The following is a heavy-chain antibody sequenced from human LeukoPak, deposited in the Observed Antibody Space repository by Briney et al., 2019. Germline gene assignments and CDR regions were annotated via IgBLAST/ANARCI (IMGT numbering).Heavy chain of an antibody. CDR1: GGSISSYY. CDR3: ARAPITIFFGDLTYFDY. CDR2: IYTSGST. J-gene: IGHJ4*02. Sequence: PSETLSLTCTVSGGSISSYYWSWIRQPAGKGLEWIGRIYTSGSTNYNPSLKSRVTMSVDTSKNQFSLKLSSVTAADTAVYYCARAPITIFFGDLTYFDYWGQGTLVTVSS. V-gene: IGHV4-4*07. D-gene: IGHD3-9*01.